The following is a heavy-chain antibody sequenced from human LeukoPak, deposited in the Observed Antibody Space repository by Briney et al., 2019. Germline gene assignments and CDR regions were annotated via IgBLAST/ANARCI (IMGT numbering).Heavy chain of an antibody. J-gene: IGHJ4*02. CDR3: ARTMVRGVNYFDY. CDR2: MNPNSGNT. CDR1: GGTFSSYA. D-gene: IGHD3-10*01. Sequence: ASVKVSCKASGGTFSSYAISWVRQATGQGLEWMGWMNPNSGNTGYAQKFQGRVTMTRDTSTSTVYMELSSLRSEDTAVYYCARTMVRGVNYFDYWGQGTLVTVSS. V-gene: IGHV1-8*02.